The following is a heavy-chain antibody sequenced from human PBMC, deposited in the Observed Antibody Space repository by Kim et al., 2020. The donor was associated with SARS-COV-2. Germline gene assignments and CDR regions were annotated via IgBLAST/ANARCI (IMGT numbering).Heavy chain of an antibody. CDR2: IYYSGST. CDR3: ARHSRRTNWFDP. J-gene: IGHJ5*02. CDR1: GGSISSSSYY. Sequence: SETLSLTCTVSGGSISSSSYYWGWIRQPPGKGLEWIGSIYYSGSTYYNPSLKSRVTISVDTSKNQFSLKLSSVTAADTAVYYCARHSRRTNWFDPWGQGTLVTVSS. V-gene: IGHV4-39*01.